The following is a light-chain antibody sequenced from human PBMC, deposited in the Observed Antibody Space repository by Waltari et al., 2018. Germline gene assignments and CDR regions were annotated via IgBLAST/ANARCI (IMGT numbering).Light chain of an antibody. Sequence: DLEMTQSPASLSPYVGDTVTITCRASERVTTYLNWYRQRPGKAPELLIYAASSLHTGVPSMFSGSRSGTTFTLIISSLQPEDFANYYCQQSYSTPFTFGPGTKLEIK. V-gene: IGKV1-39*01. CDR3: QQSYSTPFT. CDR1: ERVTTY. CDR2: AAS. J-gene: IGKJ2*01.